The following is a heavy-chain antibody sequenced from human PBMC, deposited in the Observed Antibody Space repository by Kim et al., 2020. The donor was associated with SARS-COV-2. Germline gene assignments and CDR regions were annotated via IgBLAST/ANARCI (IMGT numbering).Heavy chain of an antibody. V-gene: IGHV3-7*01. D-gene: IGHD3-3*01. J-gene: IGHJ6*02. CDR2: IKQDGSEK. CDR1: GFTFSSYW. CDR3: ARDSAYYDFWSGYYIKGGYYYYGMDV. Sequence: GGSLRLSCAASGFTFSSYWMSWVRQAPGKGLEWVANIKQDGSEKYYVDSVKGRFTISRDNAKNSLYLQMNSLRAEDTAVYYCARDSAYYDFWSGYYIKGGYYYYGMDVWGQGTTVTVSS.